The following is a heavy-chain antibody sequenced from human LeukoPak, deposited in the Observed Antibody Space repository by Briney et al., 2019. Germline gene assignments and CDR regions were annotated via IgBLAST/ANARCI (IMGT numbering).Heavy chain of an antibody. J-gene: IGHJ4*02. V-gene: IGHV3-23*01. CDR3: AKAGLGYCSSTSCYYGY. CDR1: GFTFSSYA. Sequence: PGGSLRLSCAASGFTFSSYAMSWVRQAPGKGLEWVSAISGSGGSTYYADSVKGRFTISRDNSKNTLYLQMNSLRAEDTAVYYCAKAGLGYCSSTSCYYGYWGQGTLVTVSS. CDR2: ISGSGGST. D-gene: IGHD2-2*01.